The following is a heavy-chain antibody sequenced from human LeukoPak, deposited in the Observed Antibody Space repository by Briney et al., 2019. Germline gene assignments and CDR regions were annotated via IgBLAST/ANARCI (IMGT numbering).Heavy chain of an antibody. Sequence: SETLSLTCTVSGGSINNFYWSWIRQSPGKGLEWIGYVHSSGRTDYNPSLRSRVSMSADTSKSQLSLRLTSVTAADTAVYFCARHDEECPGEYCFLLSFDYWGPSSLVTVSS. CDR3: ARHDEECPGEYCFLLSFDY. CDR2: VHSSGRT. D-gene: IGHD2-8*02. J-gene: IGHJ4*01. CDR1: GGSINNFY. V-gene: IGHV4-59*08.